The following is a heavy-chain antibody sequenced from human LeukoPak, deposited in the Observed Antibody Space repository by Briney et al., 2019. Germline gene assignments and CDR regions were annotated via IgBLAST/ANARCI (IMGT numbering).Heavy chain of an antibody. CDR2: IYYSGST. CDR1: GGSISSYY. V-gene: IGHV4-59*08. D-gene: IGHD3-22*01. J-gene: IGHJ3*02. Sequence: SETLSLTCTVSGGSISSYYWSWIRQPPGKGLEWIGYIYYSGSTNYNPSLKSRVTISVDTSKNHFSLKLSSVTAADTAVYYCARGIDSSGYYPGAFDIWGQGTMVTVSS. CDR3: ARGIDSSGYYPGAFDI.